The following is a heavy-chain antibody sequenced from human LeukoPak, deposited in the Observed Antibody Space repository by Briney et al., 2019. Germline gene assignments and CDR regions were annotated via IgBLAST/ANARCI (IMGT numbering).Heavy chain of an antibody. CDR3: AKLTSGWFEDY. D-gene: IGHD6-19*01. Sequence: GGSLRLSCVASGFTFNNCAMTWVRQAPGKGLEWVSAIRGSDGSTFYADSVKGRFTISRDISKNTLYLQMNSLRAEDTAVYYCAKLTSGWFEDYWGLGTLVTVSS. J-gene: IGHJ4*02. CDR2: IRGSDGST. CDR1: GFTFNNCA. V-gene: IGHV3-23*01.